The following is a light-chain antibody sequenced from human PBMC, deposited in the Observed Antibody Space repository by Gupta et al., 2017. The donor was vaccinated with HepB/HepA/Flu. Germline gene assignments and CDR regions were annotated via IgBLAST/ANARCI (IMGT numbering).Light chain of an antibody. CDR3: MQELQSPRT. CDR2: LGS. J-gene: IGKJ1*01. V-gene: IGKV2-28*01. CDR1: QSRLKSDGYNY. Sequence: IVITQPPLSLPVTPGEPASLSCRSSQSRLKSDGYNYLEWYLQNRCPSPQLLIYLGSNRASGVPDRFGGSGSGTEFTLKISRGEAEDAGIYYCMQELQSPRTFGQGTKVEIK.